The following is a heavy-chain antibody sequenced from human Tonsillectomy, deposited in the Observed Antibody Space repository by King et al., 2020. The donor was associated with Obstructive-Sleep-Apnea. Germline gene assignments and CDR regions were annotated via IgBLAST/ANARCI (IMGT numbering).Heavy chain of an antibody. V-gene: IGHV3-9*01. CDR3: AKDLLGVAGTGTNFDY. D-gene: IGHD6-19*01. J-gene: IGHJ4*02. CDR1: GFSLGDYA. CDR2: ISWNSGSI. Sequence: VQLVESGGGLVQPGRSLRLSCAASGFSLGDYAMHWVRPAPGKGLEWVSCISWNSGSIAYADSVKGRFTISRDNAKNSLYLQMNSLRPEDTAFYYCAKDLLGVAGTGTNFDYWGQGTLVTVSS.